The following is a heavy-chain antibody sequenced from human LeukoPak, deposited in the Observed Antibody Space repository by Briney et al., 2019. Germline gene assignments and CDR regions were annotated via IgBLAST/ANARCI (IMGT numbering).Heavy chain of an antibody. Sequence: ASVKVSCKASGYTFTAYYLHWVRQAPGQRLEWMGWINPNTGDTESAQNFQGRVTMTRDTTISTVYLELTRLTSDDTAVYYCASYPRYVSTPPFDYWGQGTLVTVSS. V-gene: IGHV1-2*02. CDR1: GYTFTAYY. D-gene: IGHD2-15*01. CDR3: ASYPRYVSTPPFDY. CDR2: INPNTGDT. J-gene: IGHJ4*02.